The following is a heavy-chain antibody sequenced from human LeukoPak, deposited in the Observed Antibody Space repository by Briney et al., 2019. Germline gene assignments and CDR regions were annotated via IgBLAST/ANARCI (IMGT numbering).Heavy chain of an antibody. CDR1: GFTLSSYW. J-gene: IGHJ4*02. CDR2: INSDGSST. CDR3: ARDGTGTGLDY. D-gene: IGHD3/OR15-3a*01. V-gene: IGHV3-74*01. Sequence: GGSLRLSCAASGFTLSSYWMHWVRQAPGKELVWVSRINSDGSSTSYADSVKGRFTISRDNSKNTLYLQMNSLRAEDTAVYYCARDGTGTGLDYWGQGTLVAVSS.